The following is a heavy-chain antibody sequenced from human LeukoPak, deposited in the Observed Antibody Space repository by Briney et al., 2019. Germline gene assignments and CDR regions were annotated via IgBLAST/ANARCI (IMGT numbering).Heavy chain of an antibody. CDR1: GFTFNNYA. Sequence: GGSLRLSCTAAGFTFNNYAMSWVRQAPGKGLEWVSAISGSGGSTYYADSVKGRFTISRDNSKNTLYLQMNSLRAEDTAVYYCAKVMGYDILTGYYFFDYWGQGTLVTVSS. CDR2: ISGSGGST. D-gene: IGHD3-9*01. J-gene: IGHJ4*02. CDR3: AKVMGYDILTGYYFFDY. V-gene: IGHV3-23*01.